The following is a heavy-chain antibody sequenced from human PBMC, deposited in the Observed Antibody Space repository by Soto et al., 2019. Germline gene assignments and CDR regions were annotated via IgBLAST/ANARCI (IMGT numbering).Heavy chain of an antibody. CDR1: GYTFTSYG. D-gene: IGHD2-15*01. J-gene: IGHJ4*01. CDR3: ASEVGATAL. Sequence: GASVKVSCKASGYTFTSYGISWVRQAPGQGLEWMGVINPSAGGATYAQKFQGRFTMTRDASTSTVYMELSSLISDDTAMYYCASEVGATALWAQGTLVPVSS. CDR2: INPSAGGA. V-gene: IGHV1-46*03.